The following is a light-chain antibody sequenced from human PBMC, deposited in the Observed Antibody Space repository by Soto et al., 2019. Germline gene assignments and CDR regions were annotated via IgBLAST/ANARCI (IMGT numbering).Light chain of an antibody. Sequence: QSALTQPASVSGSPGQSITISCTGTSSDIGNYNYVSWYQQHPGKAPKLMIYDVSNRPSGVSNRFSASKSGNTASLTISGLQAEDEADYCCSSYTSSATLYVFGAGTKVTVL. J-gene: IGLJ1*01. CDR3: SSYTSSATLYV. V-gene: IGLV2-14*01. CDR1: SSDIGNYNY. CDR2: DVS.